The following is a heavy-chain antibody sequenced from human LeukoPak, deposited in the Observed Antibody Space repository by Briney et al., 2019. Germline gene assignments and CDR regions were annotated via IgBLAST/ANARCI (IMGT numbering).Heavy chain of an antibody. V-gene: IGHV4-59*01. CDR2: IYYSGST. CDR1: GGSISSYY. J-gene: IGHJ4*02. Sequence: SETLSLTCTVSGGSISSYYWSWIRQPPGKGLEWIGYIYYSGSTNYNPSLKSRVTISVDTSKNQFSLKLSSVTAADTAVYYCARGGLNLLDFCFDYWGQGTLVTVSS. CDR3: ARGGLNLLDFCFDY. D-gene: IGHD3-3*01.